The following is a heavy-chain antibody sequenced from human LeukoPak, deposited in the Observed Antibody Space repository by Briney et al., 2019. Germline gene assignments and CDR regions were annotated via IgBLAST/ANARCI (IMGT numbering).Heavy chain of an antibody. Sequence: GGSLRLSCAASGFTFSSYAMSWVRQAPGKGLEWLSYISGNGGVIQYADSVKGRFTISRDNAKNLLYLQMDSLRVEDTAIYYCARDPRTVRIWGQGTLVTVSS. D-gene: IGHD1-1*01. V-gene: IGHV3-48*04. J-gene: IGHJ4*02. CDR3: ARDPRTVRI. CDR2: ISGNGGVI. CDR1: GFTFSSYA.